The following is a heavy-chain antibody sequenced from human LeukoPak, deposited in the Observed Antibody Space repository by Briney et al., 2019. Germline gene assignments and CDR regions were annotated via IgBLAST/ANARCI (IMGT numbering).Heavy chain of an antibody. D-gene: IGHD5-24*01. CDR1: GGSIRSSGDY. CDR2: IYYSGTT. V-gene: IGHV4-39*01. Sequence: SETLSLTCTVYGGSIRSSGDYWGWIRQAPGKGLEWIGSIYYSGTTYHNPALKSRVTISVDTSKNQFSLNLRSVTAADTAVYYCARHVPPFRDGYNLDYWGQGTLVTVSS. CDR3: ARHVPPFRDGYNLDY. J-gene: IGHJ4*02.